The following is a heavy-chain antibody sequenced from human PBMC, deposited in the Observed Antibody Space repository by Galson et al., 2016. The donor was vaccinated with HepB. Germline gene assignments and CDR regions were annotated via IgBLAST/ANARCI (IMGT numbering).Heavy chain of an antibody. CDR1: EFTFSSYG. CDR3: ARSYWSNTVDI. CDR2: IWNDGSNK. D-gene: IGHD2-21*01. Sequence: SLRLSCAASEFTFSSYGMHWVRQASGKGLEWVAVIWNDGSNKSYAHSVRGRFTISRDNSKNMLYLQMNSLRAGDTAVYYCARSYWSNTVDIWGHGTMVTVSS. V-gene: IGHV3-33*01. J-gene: IGHJ3*02.